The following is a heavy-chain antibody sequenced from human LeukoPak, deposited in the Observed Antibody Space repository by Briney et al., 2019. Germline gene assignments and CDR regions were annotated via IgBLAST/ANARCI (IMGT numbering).Heavy chain of an antibody. CDR2: ISADESNE. CDR1: GFTFSTFN. Sequence: PGGSLRLSCAASGFTFSTFNMHWVRQAPGKGPEWVALISADESNEYYADSVKGRLTISRDNSKNTVYLQMNSLRTEDTAVYHCAKDLAGSYYAGGQRHYFDYWGQGTLVTVSS. V-gene: IGHV3-30*18. D-gene: IGHD3-10*01. J-gene: IGHJ4*02. CDR3: AKDLAGSYYAGGQRHYFDY.